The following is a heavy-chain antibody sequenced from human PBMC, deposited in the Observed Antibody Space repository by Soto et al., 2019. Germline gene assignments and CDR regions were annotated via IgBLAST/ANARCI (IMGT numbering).Heavy chain of an antibody. J-gene: IGHJ4*02. CDR2: IYYSGTS. D-gene: IGHD5-12*01. Sequence: WGWIRQPPGKGLEWIGTIYYSGTSYHNPSLKSRVTISVDTSKNQFSLTLTSVTAADTAVYYCASRVEGLYSGNDRYYFDYWGQGTLVTVSS. V-gene: IGHV4-39*01. CDR3: ASRVEGLYSGNDRYYFDY.